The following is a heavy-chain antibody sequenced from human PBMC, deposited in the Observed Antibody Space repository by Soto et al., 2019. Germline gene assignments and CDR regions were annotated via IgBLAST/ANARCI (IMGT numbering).Heavy chain of an antibody. CDR3: ARAAWFVEIDY. J-gene: IGHJ4*02. CDR1: GGSISSYY. Sequence: QVQLQESGPGLVKPSETLSLTCTVSGGSISSYYWSWIRQPPGKGLEWIGYIYYSGSTNYNPSHKSRVTISVDTSKNQLSLKLSSVTAADTAVYYCARAAWFVEIDYWGQGTLVTVSS. D-gene: IGHD3-10*01. CDR2: IYYSGST. V-gene: IGHV4-59*01.